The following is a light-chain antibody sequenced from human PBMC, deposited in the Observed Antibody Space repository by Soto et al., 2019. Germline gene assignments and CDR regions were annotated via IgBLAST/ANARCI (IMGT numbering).Light chain of an antibody. CDR3: QQRSNWPAVT. CDR1: QSVSSY. J-gene: IGKJ3*01. Sequence: EIVLTQSPATLSLSPGERATLSCRASQSVSSYLAWYQQKPGQAPRLLIYDASTRATGIPARFSGSGSGTDLTLTISSLEPEDFAVYYCQQRSNWPAVTFGPGTKVDIK. V-gene: IGKV3-11*01. CDR2: DAS.